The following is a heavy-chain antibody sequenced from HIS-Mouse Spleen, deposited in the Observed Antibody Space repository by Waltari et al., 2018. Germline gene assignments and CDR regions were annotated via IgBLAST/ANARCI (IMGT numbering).Heavy chain of an antibody. CDR2: ISYDGSNK. V-gene: IGHV3-30-3*01. D-gene: IGHD2-15*01. CDR3: ARERIVVVVAATRSWFDP. CDR1: GFTFSSYA. Sequence: VQLVESGGGVVQPGRSLRLSCAASGFTFSSYAMHWVRQAPGQGLEWVAVISYDGSNKYYADSVKGRFTISRDNSKNTLYLQMNSLRAEDTAVYYCARERIVVVVAATRSWFDPWGQGTLVTVSS. J-gene: IGHJ5*02.